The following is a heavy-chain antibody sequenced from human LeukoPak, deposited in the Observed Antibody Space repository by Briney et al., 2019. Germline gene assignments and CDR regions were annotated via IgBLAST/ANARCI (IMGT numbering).Heavy chain of an antibody. CDR2: IHYSGST. Sequence: SETLSLTCTVSGGSISSSSYYWGWIRQPPGKGLEWIGYIHYSGSTNYNPSLKSRVTISVDTSKNQFSLKLSSVTAADTAVYYCARDRGSEYSPSRQAFDIWGQGTMVTVSS. D-gene: IGHD5-18*01. V-gene: IGHV4-61*01. J-gene: IGHJ3*02. CDR1: GGSISSSSYY. CDR3: ARDRGSEYSPSRQAFDI.